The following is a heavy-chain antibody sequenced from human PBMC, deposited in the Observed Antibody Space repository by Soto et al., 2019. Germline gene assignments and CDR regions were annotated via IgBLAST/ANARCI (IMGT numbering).Heavy chain of an antibody. D-gene: IGHD1-7*01. Sequence: PSETLSLTCAVAGGSISSGGYSWSWIRQPPGKGLEWIGYIYHSGSTYYNPSLKGRVNISVDMSKNQFSLKLSSVTAADTAVYYCATHNWDLDPWGQGTLVTVSS. V-gene: IGHV4-30-2*01. CDR1: GGSISSGGYS. CDR3: ATHNWDLDP. J-gene: IGHJ1*01. CDR2: IYHSGST.